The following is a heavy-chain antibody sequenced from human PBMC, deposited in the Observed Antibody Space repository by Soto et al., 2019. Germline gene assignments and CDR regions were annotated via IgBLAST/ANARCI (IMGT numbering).Heavy chain of an antibody. CDR1: GGTFSSYA. Sequence: SVKVSCKASGGTFSSYAISWVRQAPGQGLEWMGGIIPIFGTANYAQKFQGRVTITADKSTSTAYMELSSLRSEDTAVYYCARVRIAVAGTWDAFDIWGQGTMVTVSS. D-gene: IGHD6-19*01. J-gene: IGHJ3*02. CDR2: IIPIFGTA. V-gene: IGHV1-69*06. CDR3: ARVRIAVAGTWDAFDI.